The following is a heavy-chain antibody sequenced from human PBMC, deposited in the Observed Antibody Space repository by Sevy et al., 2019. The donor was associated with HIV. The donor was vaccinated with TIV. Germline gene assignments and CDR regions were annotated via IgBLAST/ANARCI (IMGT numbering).Heavy chain of an antibody. CDR2: LSFGCGEI. Sequence: GGSLRLSCAASGFTFSKYSMSWVRQPPGKGLEWVSTLSFGCGEINYADSVKGRFTISRDNSKSSVYLQMNNLRPEDTAVYYCARDKGWSIGEFDYWGQGTLVTVSS. CDR1: GFTFSKYS. J-gene: IGHJ4*02. CDR3: ARDKGWSIGEFDY. V-gene: IGHV3-23*01. D-gene: IGHD6-19*01.